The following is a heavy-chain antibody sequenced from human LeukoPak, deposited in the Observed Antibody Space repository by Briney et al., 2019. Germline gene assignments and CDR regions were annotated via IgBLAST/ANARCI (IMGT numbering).Heavy chain of an antibody. CDR1: GFTFTSSA. V-gene: IGHV1-58*01. Sequence: SVKVSCKASGFTFTSSAVQRMRQARGQRLEWIGWIVVGSGNTNYAQKFQERVTITRDMSTSTAYMELSSLRSEDTAVYYCAAESSREAHGMDVWGQGTTVTVSS. J-gene: IGHJ6*02. D-gene: IGHD1-26*01. CDR3: AAESSREAHGMDV. CDR2: IVVGSGNT.